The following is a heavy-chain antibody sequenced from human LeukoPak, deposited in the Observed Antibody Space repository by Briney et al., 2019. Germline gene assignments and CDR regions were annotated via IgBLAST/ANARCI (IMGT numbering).Heavy chain of an antibody. V-gene: IGHV3-9*01. CDR3: AKDWYSIQGYYYMDV. D-gene: IGHD1-1*01. J-gene: IGHJ6*03. CDR1: GFTFEDHA. CDR2: ISWNSGGI. Sequence: PGRSLRLSCAASGFTFEDHAMHWVRQAPGKGLEWVSGISWNSGGIGYADSVKGRFTISRDNAKNSLYLQMNSLRAEDTALYCCAKDWYSIQGYYYMDVWGKGTTVTVSS.